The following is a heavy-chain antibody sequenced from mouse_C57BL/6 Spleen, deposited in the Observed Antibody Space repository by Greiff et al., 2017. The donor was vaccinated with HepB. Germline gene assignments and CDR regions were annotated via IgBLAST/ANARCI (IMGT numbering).Heavy chain of an antibody. CDR3: ARNYGSSPLAMDY. D-gene: IGHD1-1*01. J-gene: IGHJ4*01. V-gene: IGHV1-7*01. CDR1: GYTFTSYW. Sequence: QVQLKESGAELAKPGASVKLSCKASGYTFTSYWMHWVKQRPGQGLEWIGYINPSSGYTKYNQKFKDKATLTADKSSSTAYMQLSSLTYEDSAVYYCARNYGSSPLAMDYWGQGTSVTVSS. CDR2: INPSSGYT.